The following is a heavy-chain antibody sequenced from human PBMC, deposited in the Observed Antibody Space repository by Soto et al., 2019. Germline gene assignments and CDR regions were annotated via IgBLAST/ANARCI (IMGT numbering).Heavy chain of an antibody. D-gene: IGHD3-10*01. CDR3: ARDGSGNYLDFDY. J-gene: IGHJ4*02. Sequence: ASVKVSCKASGYTFTSYGISWVQQAPGQGLEWMGWISAYNGNTNYAQKLQGRVTMTTDTSKNTAYKELKNLRSVDTAVHYCARDGSGNYLDFDYWGQGTLVTVSS. V-gene: IGHV1-18*01. CDR1: GYTFTSYG. CDR2: ISAYNGNT.